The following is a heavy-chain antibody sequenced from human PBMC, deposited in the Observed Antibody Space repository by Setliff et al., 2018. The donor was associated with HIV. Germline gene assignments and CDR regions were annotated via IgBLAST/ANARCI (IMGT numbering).Heavy chain of an antibody. D-gene: IGHD5-18*01. CDR1: GGSISSHY. Sequence: SETLSLTCTVSGGSISSHYWSWIRQPPGKGLEWIGYIYYSGSTNYNPSLKSRVTISVDTSKNQFSLRLSSVTAADTAVYYCARVPRQLLKGAAAYFDYWGQGTMVTVSS. J-gene: IGHJ4*02. CDR3: ARVPRQLLKGAAAYFDY. CDR2: IYYSGST. V-gene: IGHV4-59*11.